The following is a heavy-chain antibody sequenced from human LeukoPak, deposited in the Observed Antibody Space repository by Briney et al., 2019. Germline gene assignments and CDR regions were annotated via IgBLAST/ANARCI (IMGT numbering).Heavy chain of an antibody. V-gene: IGHV4-34*01. CDR3: ARDSPLDDYVWGSYRYTGLGYFDY. CDR1: GGSFSGYY. Sequence: PSETLSLTCAVYGGSFSGYYWSWIRQPPGKGLEWIGEINHSGSTNYNPSLKSRVTISVDTSKNQFSLKLSSVTAADTAVYYCARDSPLDDYVWGSYRYTGLGYFDYWGQGTLVTVSS. J-gene: IGHJ4*02. D-gene: IGHD3-16*02. CDR2: INHSGST.